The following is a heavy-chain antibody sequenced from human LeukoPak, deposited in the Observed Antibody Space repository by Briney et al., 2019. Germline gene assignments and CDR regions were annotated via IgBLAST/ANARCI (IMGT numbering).Heavy chain of an antibody. CDR1: GYTFTTYG. CDR3: ASTASYYYYMDV. Sequence: ASVKVSCKASGYTFTTYGISWVRQAPGQGLEWMGWISAYNGNTNYAQKFQGRVTMTRDTSISSAYMELRRLRSDDTAVYYCASTASYYYYMDVWGKGTTVTVSS. V-gene: IGHV1-18*01. J-gene: IGHJ6*03. CDR2: ISAYNGNT.